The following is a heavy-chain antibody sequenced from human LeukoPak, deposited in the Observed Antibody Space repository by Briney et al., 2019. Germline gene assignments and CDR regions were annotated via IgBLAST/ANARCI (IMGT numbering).Heavy chain of an antibody. V-gene: IGHV3-7*01. J-gene: IGHJ4*02. D-gene: IGHD3-3*01. Sequence: GGSLRLSCAASGFTFSRYWMSWVRQAPGKGLEWVANIKEDGSEKYSVDSVKGRFTISRDNSKNTLYLQMNSLGAEDTAVYYCARANLGDLTSDFWSGPQHYFDYWGQGTLVTVSS. CDR2: IKEDGSEK. CDR1: GFTFSRYW. CDR3: ARANLGDLTSDFWSGPQHYFDY.